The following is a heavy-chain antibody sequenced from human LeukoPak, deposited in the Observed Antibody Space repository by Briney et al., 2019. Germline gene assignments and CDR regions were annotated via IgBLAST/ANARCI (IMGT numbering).Heavy chain of an antibody. J-gene: IGHJ4*02. CDR3: ARGKELTGTSGHYSFDF. CDR1: TGSLNSYF. Sequence: SETLSLTCTVSTGSLNSYFWTWVRQPAGKGLEWIGRVSGTGTAYSNPSLESRVIISLDTSRNQFSLKLKSVTAADTAVYYCARGKELTGTSGHYSFDFWGQGTLVSVSS. D-gene: IGHD1-7*01. CDR2: VSGTGTA. V-gene: IGHV4-4*07.